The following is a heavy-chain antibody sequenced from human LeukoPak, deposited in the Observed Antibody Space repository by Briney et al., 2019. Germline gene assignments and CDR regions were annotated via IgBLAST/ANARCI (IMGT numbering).Heavy chain of an antibody. CDR2: INPNSGGT. Sequence: ASVKVSCKASGYTFTGYYMHWVRQAPGQGLEWMGWINPNSGGTNYAQKCQGRVTMTRDTSISTAYMELSRLRSDDTAVYYCARVSAGYCSGGSCYRSGYYYYYMDVWGKGTTVTVSS. V-gene: IGHV1-2*02. CDR3: ARVSAGYCSGGSCYRSGYYYYYMDV. J-gene: IGHJ6*03. D-gene: IGHD2-15*01. CDR1: GYTFTGYY.